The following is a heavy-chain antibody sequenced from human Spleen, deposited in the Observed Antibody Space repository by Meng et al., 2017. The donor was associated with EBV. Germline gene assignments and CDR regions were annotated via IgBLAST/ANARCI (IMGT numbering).Heavy chain of an antibody. V-gene: IGHV4-34*01. CDR2: IYHRCET. D-gene: IGHD2/OR15-2a*01. CDR1: SGSCNCYA. CDR3: SRGSDDYLRLDWYDP. J-gene: IGHJ5*02. Sequence: LPLACGVDSGSCNCYAWNWISQSPWKGLQWIGEIYHRCETDYDQSLNGRVPISIDTAKYQFSLYLTSITAADTALYVYSRGSDDYLRLDWYDPWGQGTLVTVSS.